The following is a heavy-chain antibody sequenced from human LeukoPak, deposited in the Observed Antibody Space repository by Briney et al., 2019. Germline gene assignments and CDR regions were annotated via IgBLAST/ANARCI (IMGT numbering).Heavy chain of an antibody. CDR1: GFTFSSYS. D-gene: IGHD6-19*01. J-gene: IGHJ4*02. CDR2: ISSSSSYI. CDR3: ARAIAVAGTSRVGIIDY. Sequence: GGSLRLSCAASGFTFSSYSMNWVRQAPGKGLEWVSSISSSSSYIYYADSVKGRFTISRDNAKNSLYLQMNSLRAEDTAVYYCARAIAVAGTSRVGIIDYWGQGTLVTVSP. V-gene: IGHV3-21*01.